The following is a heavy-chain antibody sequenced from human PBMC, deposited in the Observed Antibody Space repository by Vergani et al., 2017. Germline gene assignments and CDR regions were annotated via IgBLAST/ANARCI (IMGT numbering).Heavy chain of an antibody. D-gene: IGHD3-16*02. V-gene: IGHV4-38-2*02. Sequence: QVQLLESGPGLLKPSETLSLTCSVSGYSIGSGFYWAWIRQSPGEGLQWLTSIHNRGKTYHNPSLKSRVSVSLDTSKNRFSLNLTSVTATDTAVYYCARETVVTSWDGYRFHYMDVWGKGTTVTVSS. CDR1: GYSIGSGFY. CDR2: IHNRGKT. J-gene: IGHJ6*03. CDR3: ARETVVTSWDGYRFHYMDV.